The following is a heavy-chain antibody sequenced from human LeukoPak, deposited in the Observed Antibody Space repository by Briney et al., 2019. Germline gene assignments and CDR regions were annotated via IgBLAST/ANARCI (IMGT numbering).Heavy chain of an antibody. CDR3: ARPRRGSSTSWYFDL. J-gene: IGHJ2*01. CDR1: GGSFSGYY. Sequence: TSEPLSLTCAVYGGSFSGYYWSWIRQPPGKGLEWIGEINHSGSTNYNPSLKSRVTISVDTSKNQFPLKLNSVTAADSAVYYCARPRRGSSTSWYFDLWGRGTLVTVSS. D-gene: IGHD2-2*01. CDR2: INHSGST. V-gene: IGHV4-34*01.